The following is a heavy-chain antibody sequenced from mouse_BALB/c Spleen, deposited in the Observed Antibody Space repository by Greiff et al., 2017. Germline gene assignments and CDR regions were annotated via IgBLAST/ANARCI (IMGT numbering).Heavy chain of an antibody. Sequence: VQLQQPGAELVKPGASVKLSCKASGYTFTSYYMYWVKQRPGQGLEWIGEINPSNGGTNFNEKFKSKATLTVDKSSSTAYMQLSSLTSEDSAVYYCTRSGYGNRFAYWGQGTLVTVSA. CDR3: TRSGYGNRFAY. J-gene: IGHJ3*01. CDR1: GYTFTSYY. D-gene: IGHD2-1*01. V-gene: IGHV1S81*02. CDR2: INPSNGGT.